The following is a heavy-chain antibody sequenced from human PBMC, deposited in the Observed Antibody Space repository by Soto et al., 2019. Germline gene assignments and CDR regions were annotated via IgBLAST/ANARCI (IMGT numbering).Heavy chain of an antibody. D-gene: IGHD6-6*01. CDR3: ARWSMAADC. Sequence: ETLSLICTVSGGSINNYYWTWIRQPPGKGLEWIGYIYYTGSTNYNPSLKSRVTMSVDTSKNQFSLKLSSVTAADTAVYYCARWSMAADCWGKG. CDR1: GGSINNYY. CDR2: IYYTGST. V-gene: IGHV4-59*01. J-gene: IGHJ4*02.